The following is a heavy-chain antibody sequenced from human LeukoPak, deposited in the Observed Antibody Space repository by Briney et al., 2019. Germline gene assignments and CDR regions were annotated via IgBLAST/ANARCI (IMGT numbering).Heavy chain of an antibody. D-gene: IGHD7-27*01. V-gene: IGHV3-21*01. CDR2: ISSSSSYI. CDR3: ARDWIPTGDGLGY. J-gene: IGHJ4*02. Sequence: GGSLRLSCAASGFTFSSYSMNWVRQAPGKGLEWVSSISSSSSYIYYADSVKGRFTISRDNAKNSLYLQMNSLRAEGTAVYYCARDWIPTGDGLGYWGQGTLVTVSS. CDR1: GFTFSSYS.